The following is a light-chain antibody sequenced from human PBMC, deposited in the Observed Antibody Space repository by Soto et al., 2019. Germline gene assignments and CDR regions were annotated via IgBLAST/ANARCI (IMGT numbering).Light chain of an antibody. CDR1: SSDVGGYNY. CDR3: SSYTSSSTAWV. CDR2: EVS. Sequence: QSALTQPASVSGSPGQSITISCTGTSSDVGGYNYVSWYQQHPGKATKLMIYEVSNRPSGVSNRFSGSKSGNTASLTISGLQAEDESDYYCSSYTSSSTAWVFGGGTKLTVL. V-gene: IGLV2-14*01. J-gene: IGLJ3*02.